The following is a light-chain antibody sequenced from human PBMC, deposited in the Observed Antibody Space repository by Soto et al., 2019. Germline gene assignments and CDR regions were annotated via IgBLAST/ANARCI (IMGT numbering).Light chain of an antibody. CDR3: TSYAGSNNVI. J-gene: IGLJ2*01. CDR2: EVY. V-gene: IGLV2-8*01. Sequence: QSVLTQPPSASGSPGQSVTISCTGTSSDVGAYNYVSWYQHHPGKAPKLLIYEVYKRASGVPDRFSGFKSGNTASLLVSGRQAEDEADYYCTSYAGSNNVIFGGGTKLTVL. CDR1: SSDVGAYNY.